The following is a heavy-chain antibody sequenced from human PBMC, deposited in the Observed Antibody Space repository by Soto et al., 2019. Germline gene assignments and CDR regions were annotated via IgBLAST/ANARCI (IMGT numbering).Heavy chain of an antibody. Sequence: GGSLRLSCTASGFTFGGYAMSWFRQAPGKGLEWVGFIRSKAYGGTTEYAASVKGSFTISRDDSKSIAYLQMNSLKTEDTAVYYCTRADCSGGSCYLWFDPWGQGTLVTVSS. CDR1: GFTFGGYA. CDR3: TRADCSGGSCYLWFDP. J-gene: IGHJ5*02. D-gene: IGHD2-15*01. V-gene: IGHV3-49*03. CDR2: IRSKAYGGTT.